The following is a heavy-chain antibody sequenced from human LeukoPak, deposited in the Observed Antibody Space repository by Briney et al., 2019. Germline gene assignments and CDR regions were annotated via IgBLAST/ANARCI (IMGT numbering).Heavy chain of an antibody. V-gene: IGHV3-23*01. J-gene: IGHJ6*02. CDR3: AKAASSSWPSYYYGMDV. CDR2: FTGSGGNT. CDR1: GFIFSSYS. Sequence: GGSLRLSCAASGFIFSSYSMSWVRQAPGNGLEWVSVFTGSGGNTYYADSVKGRFTISKDNSKNTVYLQMSSLRVDDTAAYYCAKAASSSWPSYYYGMDVWGQGTTVTVSS. D-gene: IGHD6-13*01.